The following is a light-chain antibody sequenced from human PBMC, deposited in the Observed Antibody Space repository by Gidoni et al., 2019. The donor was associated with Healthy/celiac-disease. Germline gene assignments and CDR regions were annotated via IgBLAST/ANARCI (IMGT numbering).Light chain of an antibody. Sequence: QSALTQPASVSGSPGQSITLACTGTSSDVGGYNYVSLYQQHPGKAPNLMIYDVSNRPTGVSNRFSGSKSGNTASLTISGLQAEDEADYYCSSYTSSSTLYVIFGGGTKLTVL. CDR1: SSDVGGYNY. V-gene: IGLV2-14*03. J-gene: IGLJ2*01. CDR2: DVS. CDR3: SSYTSSSTLYVI.